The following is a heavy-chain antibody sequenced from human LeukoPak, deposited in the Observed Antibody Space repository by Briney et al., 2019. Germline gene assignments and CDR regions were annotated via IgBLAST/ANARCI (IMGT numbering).Heavy chain of an antibody. J-gene: IGHJ4*02. CDR3: ARVWGQQLHFDY. V-gene: IGHV4-31*03. Sequence: SETLSLTCTVSGGSISSGGYYWSWIRQHPGKGLEWIGYIYYSGSTYYNPSLKSRVTISVDTSKNQFSLKLSSVTAADTAVYYCARVWGQQLHFDYWGQGTPVTVSS. D-gene: IGHD6-13*01. CDR2: IYYSGST. CDR1: GGSISSGGYY.